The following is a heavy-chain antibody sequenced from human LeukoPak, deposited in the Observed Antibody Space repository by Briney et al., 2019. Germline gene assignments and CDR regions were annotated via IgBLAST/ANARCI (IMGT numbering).Heavy chain of an antibody. D-gene: IGHD2-21*01. CDR3: ATKVMLDY. CDR1: GFSFSSYA. J-gene: IGHJ4*02. CDR2: ISGSGGGT. Sequence: GGSLRLSCAASGFSFSSYAMSWVRQAPGKGLEWVSGISGSGGGTYYADSVKGRFTISRDNSKNTLYLQMNSLRAEDTAVYYCATKVMLDYWGQGTLVTVSS. V-gene: IGHV3-23*01.